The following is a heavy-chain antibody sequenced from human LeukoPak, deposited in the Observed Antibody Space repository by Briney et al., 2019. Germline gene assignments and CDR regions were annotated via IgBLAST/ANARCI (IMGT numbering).Heavy chain of an antibody. CDR2: IYHSGNT. J-gene: IGHJ4*02. D-gene: IGHD6-13*01. CDR1: GGSISSSNW. V-gene: IGHV4-4*02. Sequence: SGTLSLTCAVSGGSISSSNWWSWVRQPPGKGLEWIGEIYHSGNTNYNPSLKSQVTISVDKSKNQFSLKLSSVTAADTAVYYCARMLAAAQSVDYFDYWGQGTLVTVSS. CDR3: ARMLAAAQSVDYFDY.